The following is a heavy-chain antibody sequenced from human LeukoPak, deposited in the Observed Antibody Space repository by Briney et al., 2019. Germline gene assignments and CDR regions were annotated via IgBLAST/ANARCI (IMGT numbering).Heavy chain of an antibody. D-gene: IGHD3-10*02. CDR1: GFTFSSYE. J-gene: IGHJ6*04. Sequence: PGGSLRLSCAASGFTFSSYEMNSVREAPGKRRWWGSYISSSGGTLYYADSVKRRFTTTRDNAKNSLYLQMNSLRAEDTAVYYCAELGITMFGGVWGKGTTVTTSS. CDR3: AELGITMFGGV. V-gene: IGHV3-48*03. CDR2: ISSSGGTL.